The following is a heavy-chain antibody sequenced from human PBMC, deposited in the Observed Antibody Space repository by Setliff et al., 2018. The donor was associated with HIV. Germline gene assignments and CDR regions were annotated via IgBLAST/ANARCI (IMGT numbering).Heavy chain of an antibody. CDR3: ARDRIEVLADSPHDVFDI. CDR2: ISNTGNT. D-gene: IGHD3-22*01. J-gene: IGHJ3*02. V-gene: IGHV4-59*01. Sequence: SETLSLTCTVSGGSISNYYWSWIRQSPGKGLEWIGYISNTGNTKYNPSLKSRVTIAGDTSKNQFSVRLTSVIAADTAVYFCARDRIEVLADSPHDVFDIWGRGIMVTVSS. CDR1: GGSISNYY.